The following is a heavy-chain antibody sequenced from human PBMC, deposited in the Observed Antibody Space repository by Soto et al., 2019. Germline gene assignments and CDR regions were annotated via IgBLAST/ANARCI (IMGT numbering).Heavy chain of an antibody. CDR3: ARDGKYCSGGKCYWTPPDY. Sequence: GSLRLSCAASGFTFSNYGMHWVRRAPGKGLEWVAVISYDGSNKYHADSVKGRFTISRDNSKNTLYLQMNSLRAEDTAVYYCARDGKYCSGGKCYWTPPDYWGQGTLVTVSS. D-gene: IGHD2-15*01. J-gene: IGHJ4*02. V-gene: IGHV3-30*03. CDR2: ISYDGSNK. CDR1: GFTFSNYG.